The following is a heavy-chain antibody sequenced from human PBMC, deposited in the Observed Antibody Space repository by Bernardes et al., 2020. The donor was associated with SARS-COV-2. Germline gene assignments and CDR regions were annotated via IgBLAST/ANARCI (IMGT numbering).Heavy chain of an antibody. Sequence: SDPLPLRCSFSAGSISSYYWTWVHQPPGMGLEWIGSIYYDGSAYYNPSLRGRVATSVDTSRNQFSLKVNSVSAADTAVYYCARRDTHYYYGLDVWGQGTTVTVSS. CDR3: ARRDTHYYYGLDV. J-gene: IGHJ6*02. CDR1: AGSISSYY. D-gene: IGHD5-18*01. CDR2: IYYDGSA. V-gene: IGHV4-59*08.